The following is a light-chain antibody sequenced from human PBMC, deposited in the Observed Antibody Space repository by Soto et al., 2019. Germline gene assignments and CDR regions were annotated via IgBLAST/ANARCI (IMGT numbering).Light chain of an antibody. V-gene: IGKV1-33*01. J-gene: IGKJ2*01. CDR3: QQYDNVPRYT. CDR2: DAS. CDR1: QDISNY. Sequence: DIQMTQSPSSLSASVGDRVTITCQASQDISNYLNWYQQKPGKAPKLLIYDASNLETGVPSRFSGSGSGTDFTLTITSLQPEDIATYYCQQYDNVPRYTFGQGTKLE.